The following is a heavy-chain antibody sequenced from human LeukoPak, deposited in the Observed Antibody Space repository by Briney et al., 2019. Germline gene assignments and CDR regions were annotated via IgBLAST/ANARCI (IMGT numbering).Heavy chain of an antibody. CDR1: GFTFSSYA. Sequence: GGSLRLSCAASGFTFSSYAMSWVRQAPGKGLEWVSAISGSGGSTYYADSVKGRFTISRDNAKNSLYLQMNSLRAEDTAVYYCARDPYDFWSGYYFDYWGQGTLVTVSS. CDR3: ARDPYDFWSGYYFDY. D-gene: IGHD3-3*01. CDR2: ISGSGGST. V-gene: IGHV3-23*01. J-gene: IGHJ4*02.